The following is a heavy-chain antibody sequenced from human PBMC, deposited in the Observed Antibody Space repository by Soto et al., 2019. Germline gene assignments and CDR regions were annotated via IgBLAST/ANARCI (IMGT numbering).Heavy chain of an antibody. D-gene: IGHD4-17*01. V-gene: IGHV1-18*01. Sequence: QVQLVQSGAEVKKPGASVKVSCKASGYTFTSYGISWVRQAPGQGLEWMGWISAYNGNTNYAQKLPGRVTLTTDTSTSTAYMELRSLRSDDTAVYYCGRQGGEGLRWSEFDYWGQGTLVTVSS. CDR3: GRQGGEGLRWSEFDY. J-gene: IGHJ4*02. CDR1: GYTFTSYG. CDR2: ISAYNGNT.